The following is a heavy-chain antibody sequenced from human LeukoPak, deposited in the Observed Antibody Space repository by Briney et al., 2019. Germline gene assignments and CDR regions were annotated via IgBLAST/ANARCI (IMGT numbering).Heavy chain of an antibody. J-gene: IGHJ4*02. V-gene: IGHV3-7*01. CDR1: GFTFSSYW. CDR2: IKQDGSEK. CDR3: ARDGSYPHFDY. Sequence: GGSLRLSCAASGFTFSSYWMSWVRQAPGKGLEWVANIKQDGSEKYYVDSVKGRFTISGDNAKNSLYLQMNSLRAEDTAVYYCARDGSYPHFDYWGQGTLVTVSS. D-gene: IGHD3-10*01.